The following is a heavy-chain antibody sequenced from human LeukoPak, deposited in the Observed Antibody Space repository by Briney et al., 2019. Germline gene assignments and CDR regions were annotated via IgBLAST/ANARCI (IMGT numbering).Heavy chain of an antibody. CDR1: GYTFTGYY. V-gene: IGHV1-18*04. CDR2: ISAYNGNT. J-gene: IGHJ6*03. Sequence: GASVKVSCKASGYTFTGYYMHWVRQAPGQGLEWIGWISAYNGNTNYAQKVQGRVTMTTDTSTSTAYMELRSLRSDDTAVYYCARDRCSGGSCYYPKYYYMDVWGKGTTVTISS. D-gene: IGHD2-15*01. CDR3: ARDRCSGGSCYYPKYYYMDV.